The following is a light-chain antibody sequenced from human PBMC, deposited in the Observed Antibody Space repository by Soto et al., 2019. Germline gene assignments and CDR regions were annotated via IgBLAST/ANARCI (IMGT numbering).Light chain of an antibody. J-gene: IGKJ1*01. V-gene: IGKV1-9*01. CDR1: QGICTY. CDR3: QQVDSYPRT. Sequence: DMQMTQSRSYLSGSVGERAATTCRASQGICTYLVWYQQKSGKAPTVLIYASSTLQTGVPSRFSGSGSGTDFSLTISSLHPEDVATYYCQQVDSYPRTFGQGTKVDIK. CDR2: ASS.